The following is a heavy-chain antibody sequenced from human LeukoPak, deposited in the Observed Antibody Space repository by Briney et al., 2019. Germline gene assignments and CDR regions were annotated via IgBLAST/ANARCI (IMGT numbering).Heavy chain of an antibody. D-gene: IGHD3-9*01. V-gene: IGHV4-4*07. CDR2: IYTSGST. J-gene: IGHJ6*03. CDR3: ARFRIPSTGYFFHFMDV. CDR1: GVSNSSYY. Sequence: PSETLSLTCTVSGVSNSSYYWFWIRQPAGKGLEWIGRIYTSGSTNYNPSFKSRVTISLDKPKNQVSLRVTSVTAADTAVYFCARFRIPSTGYFFHFMDVWGKGTTVTVSS.